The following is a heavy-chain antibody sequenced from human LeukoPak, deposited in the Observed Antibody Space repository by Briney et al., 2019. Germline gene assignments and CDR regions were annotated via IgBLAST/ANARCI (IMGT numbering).Heavy chain of an antibody. D-gene: IGHD6-19*01. V-gene: IGHV1-69*04. J-gene: IGHJ5*02. CDR1: GGTFISYA. CDR2: IIPILGIA. Sequence: SVKVSCKASGGTFISYAISWVRQAPGQGLEWRGRIIPILGIANYAQKFQGRVTITADKSTSTAYMELSSLRSEDTAVYYCARVGNSEYSSGWETWGQGTLVTVSS. CDR3: ARVGNSEYSSGWET.